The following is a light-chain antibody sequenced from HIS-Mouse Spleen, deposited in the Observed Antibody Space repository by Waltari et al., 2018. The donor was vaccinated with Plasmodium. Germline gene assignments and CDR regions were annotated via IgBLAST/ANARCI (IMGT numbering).Light chain of an antibody. V-gene: IGKV3-20*01. CDR2: GAS. CDR1: QSVSSSY. J-gene: IGKJ2*01. Sequence: EIVLTQSPGPLSLSPGERATLSCRARQSVSSSYLAWYQQNPGQAPRLLTYGASSRATGIPDRFSGSGSGTDFTLTISRLEPEDFAVYYCQQYGSSPYTFGQGTKLEIK. CDR3: QQYGSSPYT.